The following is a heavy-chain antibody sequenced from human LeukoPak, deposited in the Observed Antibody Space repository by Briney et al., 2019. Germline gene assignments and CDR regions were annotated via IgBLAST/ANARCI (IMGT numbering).Heavy chain of an antibody. CDR1: GGSISSYY. V-gene: IGHV4-59*12. CDR2: IYYSGST. D-gene: IGHD6-6*01. CDR3: ARDRGSSATGYMDV. Sequence: SETLSLTCTVSGGSISSYYWSWIRQPPGKGLEWIGYIYYSGSTNYNPSLKSRVTISVDTSKNQFSLKLSSVTAADTAVYYCARDRGSSATGYMDVWGKGTTVTVSS. J-gene: IGHJ6*03.